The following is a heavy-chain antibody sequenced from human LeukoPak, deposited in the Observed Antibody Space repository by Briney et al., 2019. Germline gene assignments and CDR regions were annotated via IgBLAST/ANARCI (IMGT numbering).Heavy chain of an antibody. Sequence: PGGSLRLSCAASGFTFSSYAMHWVRQAPGKGPEWVAVISYDGSNKYYADSVKGRFTISRDNSKNTLYLQMNSLRAEDTAVYYCARGRTVLRYFDWLSIDYWGQGTLVTVSS. D-gene: IGHD3-9*01. J-gene: IGHJ4*02. CDR2: ISYDGSNK. CDR3: ARGRTVLRYFDWLSIDY. CDR1: GFTFSSYA. V-gene: IGHV3-30-3*01.